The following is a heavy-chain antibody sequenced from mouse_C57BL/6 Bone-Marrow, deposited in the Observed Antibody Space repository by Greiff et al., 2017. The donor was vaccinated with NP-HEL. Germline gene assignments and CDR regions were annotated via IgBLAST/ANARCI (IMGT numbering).Heavy chain of an antibody. J-gene: IGHJ4*01. CDR3: AREGAYYAMDY. CDR1: GYTFTSYW. V-gene: IGHV1-69*01. Sequence: VKLQQPGAELVMPGASVKLSCKASGYTFTSYWMHWVKQRPGQGLEWIGEIDPSDSYTNYNQKFKGKSTLTVDKSSSTAYMQLSSLTSEDSAVYYCAREGAYYAMDYWGQGTSVTVSS. CDR2: IDPSDSYT.